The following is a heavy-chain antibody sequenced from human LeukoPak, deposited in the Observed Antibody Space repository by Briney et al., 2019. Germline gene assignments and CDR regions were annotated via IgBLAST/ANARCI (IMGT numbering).Heavy chain of an antibody. D-gene: IGHD4-17*01. CDR3: ARERPTVTTLPYFDY. CDR2: IYTSGST. CDR1: GGSISSYY. Sequence: QVQLQESGPGLVKPSETLSLTCAVSGGSISSYYWSWIRQPAGKGLEWIGRIYTSGSTNYNPSLKSRVTMSLDTSKNQFSLKLSSVTAADTAVYYCARERPTVTTLPYFDYWGQGTLVTVSS. J-gene: IGHJ4*02. V-gene: IGHV4-4*07.